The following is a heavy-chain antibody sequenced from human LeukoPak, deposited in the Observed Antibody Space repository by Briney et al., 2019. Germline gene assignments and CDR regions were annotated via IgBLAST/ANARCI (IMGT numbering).Heavy chain of an antibody. CDR3: ARDPTTNRLYDFWSGYYPGYWFDP. CDR2: ISSSSSYI. D-gene: IGHD3-3*01. J-gene: IGHJ5*02. Sequence: KPGGSLRLSCAASGFTFSSYSMNWVRQAPGKGLEWVSSISSSSSYIYYADSVKGRFTISRDNAKNSLYLQMNSLRAEDTAVYYCARDPTTNRLYDFWSGYYPGYWFDPWGQGTLVTVSS. CDR1: GFTFSSYS. V-gene: IGHV3-21*01.